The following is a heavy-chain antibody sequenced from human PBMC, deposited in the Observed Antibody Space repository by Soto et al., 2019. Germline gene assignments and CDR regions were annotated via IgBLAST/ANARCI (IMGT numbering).Heavy chain of an antibody. V-gene: IGHV1-2*04. Sequence: QVQLVQSGAEVKKPGASVTVSCRSSGDTFNDYYIHWVRLAPGQGLEWMGWINPNCGLTEYAQEFQGWVRMTWHTSIRTVYMDLSWLRSDDTAIYYCSRESGGATATLDYYYFYMDVWGTGTTLTVSS. J-gene: IGHJ6*03. CDR3: SRESGGATATLDYYYFYMDV. CDR2: INPNCGLT. D-gene: IGHD5-12*01. CDR1: GDTFNDYY.